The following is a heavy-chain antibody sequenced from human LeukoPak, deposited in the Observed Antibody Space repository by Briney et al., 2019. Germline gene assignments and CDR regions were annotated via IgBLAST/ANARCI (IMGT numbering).Heavy chain of an antibody. CDR3: AKDIPGIAAAGTSWGYFDL. V-gene: IGHV3-30*02. CDR2: IRYDGSNK. D-gene: IGHD6-13*01. CDR1: GFTFSSYG. Sequence: GGSLRLSCAASGFTFSSYGVHWVRQAPGKGLEWVAFIRYDGSNKYYADSVKGRFTISRDNSKNTLYLQMNSLRAEDTAVYYCAKDIPGIAAAGTSWGYFDLWGRGTLVTVSS. J-gene: IGHJ2*01.